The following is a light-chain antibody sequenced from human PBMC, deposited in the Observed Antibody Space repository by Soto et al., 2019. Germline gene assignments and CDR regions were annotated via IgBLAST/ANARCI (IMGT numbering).Light chain of an antibody. V-gene: IGKV1-39*01. CDR1: QSISTY. CDR2: DAS. Sequence: IQITQSTSSLSASVGNRVPITCRASQSISTYLNWYQKKTGKPPNILIYDASRLQSGVPSRFSGSGGGTDFTLSISSVQPEDFETYFCQQSYMDPITFGQGTRLEIK. CDR3: QQSYMDPIT. J-gene: IGKJ5*01.